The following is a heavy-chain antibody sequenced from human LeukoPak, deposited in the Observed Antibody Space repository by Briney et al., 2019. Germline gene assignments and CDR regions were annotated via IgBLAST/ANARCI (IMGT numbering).Heavy chain of an antibody. CDR3: ARDGDAANIVVVPAANDAFDI. CDR2: ISYDGSNK. Sequence: GGSLRLSCAASGFTFSSYAMHWVRQAPGKGLEWVAVISYDGSNKYYADSVKGRLTISRDNSKNTLYLQMNSLRAEDTAVYYCARDGDAANIVVVPAANDAFDIWGQGTMVTVSS. J-gene: IGHJ3*02. CDR1: GFTFSSYA. V-gene: IGHV3-30-3*01. D-gene: IGHD2-2*01.